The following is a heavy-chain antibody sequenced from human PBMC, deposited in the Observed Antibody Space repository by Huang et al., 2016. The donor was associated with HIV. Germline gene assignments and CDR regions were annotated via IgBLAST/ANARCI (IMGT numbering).Heavy chain of an antibody. V-gene: IGHV4-34*01. CDR1: GGWFSGLY. J-gene: IGHJ4*02. CDR3: VRGRGTADGFLGYDH. CDR2: INHSGDT. D-gene: IGHD3-16*01. Sequence: QVQLQQWGAGLLKPSETLSLTCAVYGGWFSGLYWTWIRQPPGKGLEWIGEINHSGDTTYKPSLKNRLPSSVDTAKKQFSLRLGSVTAADTAMYYCVRGRGTADGFLGYDHWGQGNLVTVSS.